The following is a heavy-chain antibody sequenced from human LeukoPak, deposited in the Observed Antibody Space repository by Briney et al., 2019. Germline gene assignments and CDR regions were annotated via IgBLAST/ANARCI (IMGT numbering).Heavy chain of an antibody. CDR2: IIPIFGTA. V-gene: IGHV1-69*13. CDR3: ATAGYYYDSSGYCFDY. D-gene: IGHD3-22*01. Sequence: SVKVSCKASGGTFSSYAISWVRQAPGQGLEWMGGIIPIFGTANYAQKFQGRVTITADESTSTAYMELSSLRSEDTAVYYCATAGYYYDSSGYCFDYWGQGTLVTVSS. J-gene: IGHJ4*02. CDR1: GGTFSSYA.